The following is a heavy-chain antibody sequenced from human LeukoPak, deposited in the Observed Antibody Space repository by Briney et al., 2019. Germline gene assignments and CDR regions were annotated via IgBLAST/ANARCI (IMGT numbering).Heavy chain of an antibody. Sequence: ASVKVSCKASGYTFSNLGISWVRQAPGQGLEWMGWISGNNDNPNYGQKFQGRFTVTSDSSTRTAYMELKRLRPDDTAVYYCARDGTSTDDYWGQGTLVTVSS. CDR1: GYTFSNLG. CDR3: ARDGTSTDDY. CDR2: ISGNNDNP. V-gene: IGHV1-18*01. D-gene: IGHD2-2*01. J-gene: IGHJ4*02.